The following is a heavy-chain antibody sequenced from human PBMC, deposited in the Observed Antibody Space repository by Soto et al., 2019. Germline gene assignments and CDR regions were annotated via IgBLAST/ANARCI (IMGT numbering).Heavy chain of an antibody. CDR1: GASMNSYH. V-gene: IGHV4-4*07. Sequence: QVQLQASGPGLVKPSETLSLTCTVSGASMNSYHWSWIRQPAGKGLEWIGHIHSSGSTNYNPSLKSRVTMSVDTSKNQFSLRLMSLTAADTAVYYRARDQGVAAAGITWFDPWGQGSLVTVSS. J-gene: IGHJ5*02. CDR2: IHSSGST. CDR3: ARDQGVAAAGITWFDP. D-gene: IGHD6-13*01.